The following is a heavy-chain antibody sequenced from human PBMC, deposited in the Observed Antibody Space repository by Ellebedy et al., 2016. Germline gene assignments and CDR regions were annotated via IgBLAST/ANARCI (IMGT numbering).Heavy chain of an antibody. D-gene: IGHD2-2*03. CDR2: IYYSGNT. J-gene: IGHJ4*02. Sequence: SETLSLTCTVSGGSISSRSYYWGWIRQPPGKGLEWIGSIYYSGNTYYNASLKSGVTISVDTSRNQFSLKLNSVTAADTAVYYCARNPWVGIVVLPAAMFFDSWGQGTLVTVSS. CDR3: ARNPWVGIVVLPAAMFFDS. V-gene: IGHV4-39*01. CDR1: GGSISSRSYY.